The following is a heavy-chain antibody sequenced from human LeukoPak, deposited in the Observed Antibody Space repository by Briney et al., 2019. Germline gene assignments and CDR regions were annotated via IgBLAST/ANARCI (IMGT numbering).Heavy chain of an antibody. V-gene: IGHV4-59*08. CDR2: IYYSGST. J-gene: IGHJ6*02. Sequence: SETLSLTCTVSGGSISSYYWSWIRQPPGKGLEWIGYIYYSGSTNYNPSLKSRVTISVDTSKNQFSLKLSSVTAADTAVYYCAGRVYYYYGMDVWGQGTTVTVSS. CDR1: GGSISSYY. D-gene: IGHD1-26*01. CDR3: AGRVYYYYGMDV.